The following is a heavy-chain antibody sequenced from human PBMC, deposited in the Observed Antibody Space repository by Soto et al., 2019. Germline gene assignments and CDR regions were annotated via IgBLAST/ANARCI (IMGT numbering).Heavy chain of an antibody. D-gene: IGHD6-19*01. V-gene: IGHV4-59*01. CDR3: ARDSFSGWDYYGMDV. Sequence: SETLSLTCTVSGGSISSYYWSWIRQPPGKGLEWIGYIYYSGSTNYNPSLKSRVTISVDTSKNQFSLKLSSVTAADTAVYYCARDSFSGWDYYGMDVWGQGTTVTVSS. CDR2: IYYSGST. J-gene: IGHJ6*02. CDR1: GGSISSYY.